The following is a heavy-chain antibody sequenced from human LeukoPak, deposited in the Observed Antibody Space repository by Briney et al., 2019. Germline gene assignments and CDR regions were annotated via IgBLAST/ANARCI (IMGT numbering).Heavy chain of an antibody. Sequence: ASETLSLTCTVSGDSISSSSYYWGWIRQPPGKGLEWIGSIYYSGSTYYNPSLKSRVTISVDTSKNQFSLKLSSVTAADTAVYYCARDYIVETGVVAFDIWGQGTMVTVSS. CDR2: IYYSGST. CDR1: GDSISSSSYY. V-gene: IGHV4-39*07. J-gene: IGHJ3*02. CDR3: ARDYIVETGVVAFDI. D-gene: IGHD5-12*01.